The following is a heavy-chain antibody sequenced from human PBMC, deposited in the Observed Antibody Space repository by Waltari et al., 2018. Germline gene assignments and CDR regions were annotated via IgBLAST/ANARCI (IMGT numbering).Heavy chain of an antibody. CDR2: INSDGSSI. CDR1: GFRFSDYW. Sequence: EVQLVEAGGDIVQPGGSLRLSCAASGFRFSDYWMHWVHQVPGKGLVWVSRINSDGSSIIYSDSVKGRFTISRDNSKNMLYLQLNSLRAEDTAVYYCARKGGRGYTYGPFYYDSWGQGTLVTVSS. D-gene: IGHD5-18*01. J-gene: IGHJ4*02. CDR3: ARKGGRGYTYGPFYYDS. V-gene: IGHV3-74*01.